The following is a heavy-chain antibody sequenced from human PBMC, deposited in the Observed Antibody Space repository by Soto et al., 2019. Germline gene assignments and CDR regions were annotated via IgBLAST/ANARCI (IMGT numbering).Heavy chain of an antibody. CDR3: SSARYGFRCRSFWYAMEV. J-gene: IGHJ6*02. D-gene: IGHD3-3*01. Sequence: PSETLSLSCTVSGGSVSSGNYYWSWIRQTPGKGREWIGYIYYTGSTDYNPSLKGRVTMSVDTSRDEVSLRLRSVTPADTAVYYCSSARYGFRCRSFWYAMEVWGQGTKVTVSS. CDR1: GGSVSSGNYY. V-gene: IGHV4-61*01. CDR2: IYYTGST.